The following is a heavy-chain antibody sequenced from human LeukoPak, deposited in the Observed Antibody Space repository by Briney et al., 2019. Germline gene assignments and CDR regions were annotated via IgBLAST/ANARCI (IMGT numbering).Heavy chain of an antibody. J-gene: IGHJ4*02. CDR1: GGTFSSYA. D-gene: IGHD1-1*01. Sequence: VASVKVSCKASGGTFSSYAISWVRQAPGQGLEWMGRIIPILGIANYARKFQGRVTITADKSTSTAYMELSSLRSEDTAVYYCARDSLRGNWNDVSYFDYWGQGTLVTVSS. V-gene: IGHV1-69*04. CDR3: ARDSLRGNWNDVSYFDY. CDR2: IIPILGIA.